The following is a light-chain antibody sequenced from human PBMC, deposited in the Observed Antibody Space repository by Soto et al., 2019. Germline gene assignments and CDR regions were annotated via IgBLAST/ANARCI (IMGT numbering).Light chain of an antibody. CDR2: GTS. J-gene: IGKJ2*01. Sequence: ETVLTQSPGTLSLSPGERATLSCRASQSVSSSYSAWYQQKPGQAPRLLIYGTSSRATGIPDRFSGSGSGTDFTLTSSRLEPEDFAVYYCQQYGTSPPTFGQGTKLEIK. CDR1: QSVSSSY. V-gene: IGKV3-20*01. CDR3: QQYGTSPPT.